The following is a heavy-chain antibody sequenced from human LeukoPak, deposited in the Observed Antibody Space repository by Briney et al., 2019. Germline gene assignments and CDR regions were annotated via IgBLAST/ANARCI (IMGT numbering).Heavy chain of an antibody. Sequence: ASVKVSCKASGYTFTSYDINWVRQATGQGLEWMGWMNPNSGNTGYAQKFQGRVTITRNTSISTAYMELSSPRSEDTAVYYCARAGGPAVTTYYFDYWGQGTLVTVSS. CDR2: MNPNSGNT. J-gene: IGHJ4*02. V-gene: IGHV1-8*03. CDR1: GYTFTSYD. CDR3: ARAGGPAVTTYYFDY. D-gene: IGHD4-17*01.